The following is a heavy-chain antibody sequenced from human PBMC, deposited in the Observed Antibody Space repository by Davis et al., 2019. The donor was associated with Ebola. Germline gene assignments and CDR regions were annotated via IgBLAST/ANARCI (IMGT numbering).Heavy chain of an antibody. D-gene: IGHD6-13*01. V-gene: IGHV3-49*04. CDR3: TRGGSSWDWYFDL. CDR2: IRSRTYDETT. CDR1: GFTFGDSG. Sequence: GGSLRLSCKASGFTFGDSGMSWVRQAPGKGLEWVSFIRSRTYDETTEYAASVKGRFTISRDDSKSIAYLQMNSLKTEDTAVYYCTRGGSSWDWYFDLWGRGTLVTVSS. J-gene: IGHJ2*01.